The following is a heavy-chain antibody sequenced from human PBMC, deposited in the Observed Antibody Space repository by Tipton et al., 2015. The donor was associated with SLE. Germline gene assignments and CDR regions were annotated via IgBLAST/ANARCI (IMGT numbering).Heavy chain of an antibody. CDR3: ASGTLEWSHEPDY. CDR2: IYYSGST. V-gene: IGHV4-39*07. CDR1: GGPISSSSYY. J-gene: IGHJ4*02. D-gene: IGHD3-3*01. Sequence: TLYLTCTVSGGPISSSSYYWGWIRQAPGKGLEWIGSIYYSGSTFYNPSLERRVTTSLDTSKNQFSLKLSSVTAADTAVFYCASGTLEWSHEPDYWGQGTLVTVSS.